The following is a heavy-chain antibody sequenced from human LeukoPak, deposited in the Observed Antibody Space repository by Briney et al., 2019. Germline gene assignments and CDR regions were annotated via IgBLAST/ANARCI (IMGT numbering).Heavy chain of an antibody. J-gene: IGHJ4*02. CDR2: INPNSGGT. V-gene: IGHV1-2*02. Sequence: ASVKVSCKASGGTFSSYAISWVRQAPGQGLEWMGWINPNSGGTNYAQKFQGRVTMTRDTSISTVYMELSRLRSDDTAVYYCARYYLGVYFDHWGQGTLVTVSS. CDR1: GGTFSSYA. D-gene: IGHD3-16*01. CDR3: ARYYLGVYFDH.